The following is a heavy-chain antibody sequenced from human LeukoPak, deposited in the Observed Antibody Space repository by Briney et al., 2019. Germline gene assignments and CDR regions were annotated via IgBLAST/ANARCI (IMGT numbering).Heavy chain of an antibody. CDR1: GFTFNGYW. CDR3: ATSSNAPGNH. CDR2: IKEDGSAQ. D-gene: IGHD2-2*01. Sequence: GGSLRLSCAASGFTFNGYWMSWVRQAPGKGLEWAANIKEDGSAQYYVGSVKGRFTISRDNAKNSLNLQMNSLRAEDTAVYYCATSSNAPGNHWGQGTLVTVSS. J-gene: IGHJ5*02. V-gene: IGHV3-7*01.